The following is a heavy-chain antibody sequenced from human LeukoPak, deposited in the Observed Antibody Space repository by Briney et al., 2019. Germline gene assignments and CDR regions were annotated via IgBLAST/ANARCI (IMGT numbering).Heavy chain of an antibody. CDR2: IYYSGST. Sequence: PSETLSLTCTVSGGSISSGDYYWSWIRQPPGKGLEWIGYIYYSGSTYYNPSHKSRVTISVDTSKNQFSLKLSSVTAADTAVYYCARDSEYSSGWFEGFDPWGQGTLVTVSS. CDR3: ARDSEYSSGWFEGFDP. V-gene: IGHV4-30-4*02. CDR1: GGSISSGDYY. D-gene: IGHD6-19*01. J-gene: IGHJ5*02.